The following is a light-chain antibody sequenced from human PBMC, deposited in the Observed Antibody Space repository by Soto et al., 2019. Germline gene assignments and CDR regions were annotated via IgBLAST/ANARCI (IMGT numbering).Light chain of an antibody. J-gene: IGKJ4*01. CDR3: QQYRKWPPFT. CDR1: QSISSD. V-gene: IGKV3-15*01. CDR2: GAS. Sequence: EIVMTQSPATLSVSPGERATLSCRASQSISSDLVWYQQKPGQAPRLLIYGASTRANGVPARFSGSGSGTEFTLTISSLQSEDSAVYYCQQYRKWPPFTFGGGTKVEIK.